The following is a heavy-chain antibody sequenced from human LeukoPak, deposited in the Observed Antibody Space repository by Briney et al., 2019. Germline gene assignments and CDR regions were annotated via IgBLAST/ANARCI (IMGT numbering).Heavy chain of an antibody. D-gene: IGHD2-21*01. CDR3: AKRPISGDDKSFDY. CDR2: IRESSGDT. V-gene: IGHV3-23*01. CDR1: GFTVINYA. Sequence: GGSLRLSCAASGFTVINYAMNWVRQAPGKGLEWVSTIRESSGDTYYEDSAKGRFTIYRDISKSTVYLQMNNLRVEDTAVYFCAKRPISGDDKSFDYWGQGLLVTVSS. J-gene: IGHJ4*02.